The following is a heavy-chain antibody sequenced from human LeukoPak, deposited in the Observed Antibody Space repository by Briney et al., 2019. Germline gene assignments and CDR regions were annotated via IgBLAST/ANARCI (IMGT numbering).Heavy chain of an antibody. D-gene: IGHD3-10*01. J-gene: IGHJ6*02. V-gene: IGHV3-48*01. CDR2: ISSSSSTI. CDR3: ARESGFGALFPHCMDV. Sequence: PGGSLRLSCAASGFTFSSYSMNWVRQAPGKGLEWVSYISSSSSTIYYADSVKGRFTISRDNSKNTLYLQMNSLRAEDTAVYYCARESGFGALFPHCMDVWGQGTTVTVSS. CDR1: GFTFSSYS.